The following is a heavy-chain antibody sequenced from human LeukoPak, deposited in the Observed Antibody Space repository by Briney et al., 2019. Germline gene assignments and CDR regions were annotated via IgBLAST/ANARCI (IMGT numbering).Heavy chain of an antibody. Sequence: SETLSLTCSVSDDSITMYYWTWIRQPPGKGLEWIGYVDHTGSTNFNPSLNGRVSISRDTSKNLFSLRLRSVTAADTAVYYCARLRVRGYGYGPWEGPTWLDYWGQGTLVTVSS. V-gene: IGHV4-59*01. CDR2: VDHTGST. CDR3: ARLRVRGYGYGPWEGPTWLDY. CDR1: DDSITMYY. J-gene: IGHJ4*02. D-gene: IGHD5-18*01.